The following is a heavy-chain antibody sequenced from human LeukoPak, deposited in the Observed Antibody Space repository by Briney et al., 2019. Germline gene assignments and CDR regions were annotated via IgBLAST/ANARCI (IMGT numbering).Heavy chain of an antibody. CDR1: GFSFSSYR. CDR3: ARLRRNTDSSGFFYYYDY. V-gene: IGHV3-21*06. J-gene: IGHJ4*02. CDR2: INTVSSYI. D-gene: IGHD3-22*01. Sequence: GGSLRLSCAASGFSFSSYRFNWVRQAPGKGLEGVSYINTVSSYIYYADSLKGRFTISRDNAKNSVYLQMDSLRAEDSAVYYCARLRRNTDSSGFFYYYDYWGQGTLVTVSS.